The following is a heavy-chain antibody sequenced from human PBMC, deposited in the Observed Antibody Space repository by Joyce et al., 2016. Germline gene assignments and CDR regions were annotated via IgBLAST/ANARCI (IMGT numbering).Heavy chain of an antibody. V-gene: IGHV4-31*03. CDR1: GGSISSGHYH. Sequence: QVQLQESGPGLVKPSQTLSLLCTVSGGSISSGHYHWIWLRHHPGNGLAWIGYIYFIGGTYYNPSLKSRGTIAVDTSKNQFSLNLDSVTAADTAVYYCARNPRVSAEAFDIWGQGTMVTVSS. CDR3: ARNPRVSAEAFDI. CDR2: IYFIGGT. J-gene: IGHJ3*02. D-gene: IGHD3-3*01.